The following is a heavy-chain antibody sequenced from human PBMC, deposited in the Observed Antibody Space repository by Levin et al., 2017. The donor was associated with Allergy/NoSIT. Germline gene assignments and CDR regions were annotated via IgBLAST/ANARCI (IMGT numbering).Heavy chain of an antibody. CDR1: GGSFSGYY. CDR3: ARASGSGSPRRTLPHY. V-gene: IGHV4-34*01. D-gene: IGHD3-10*01. CDR2: INHSGST. J-gene: IGHJ4*02. Sequence: SETLSLTCAVYGGSFSGYYWSWIRQPPGKGLEWIGEINHSGSTNYNPSLKSRVTISVDTSKNQFSLKLSSVTAADTAVYYCARASGSGSPRRTLPHYWGQGTLVTVSS.